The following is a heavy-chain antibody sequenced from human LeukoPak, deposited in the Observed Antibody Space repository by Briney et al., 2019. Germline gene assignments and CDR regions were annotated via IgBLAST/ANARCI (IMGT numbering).Heavy chain of an antibody. J-gene: IGHJ4*02. V-gene: IGHV3-23*01. CDR2: ISGSGATT. CDR3: ANLARGGYYFDY. CDR1: GFTFISYA. Sequence: GGSLRLSCAASGFTFISYAMRSVRHAPGEGMEWVSAISGSGATTYYADCVKSRFPNSRDNSKNTLNLQMNSLRAEDTAVYCWANLARGGYYFDYWGQGTLVTVSS. D-gene: IGHD3-10*01.